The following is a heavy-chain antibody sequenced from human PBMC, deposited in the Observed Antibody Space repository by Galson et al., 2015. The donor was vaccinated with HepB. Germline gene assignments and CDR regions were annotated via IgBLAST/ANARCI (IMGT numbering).Heavy chain of an antibody. CDR3: LRLGDLSGYSSS. J-gene: IGHJ4*02. CDR2: IRSKASDYAT. Sequence: SLRLSCAASGFTFSGSAIHWVRQASGKGPEWVGRIRSKASDYATAYAASLNARFTISRDDSKNTAYLHMNSLETEDTAVYDCLRLGDLSGYSSSWGQGTLVTVAS. D-gene: IGHD6-13*01. CDR1: GFTFSGSA. V-gene: IGHV3-73*01.